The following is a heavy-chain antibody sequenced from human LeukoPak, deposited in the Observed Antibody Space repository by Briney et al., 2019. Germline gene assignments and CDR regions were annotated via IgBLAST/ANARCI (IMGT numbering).Heavy chain of an antibody. V-gene: IGHV4-38-2*02. J-gene: IGHJ3*02. CDR2: VYHSGTT. CDR3: ARGFSAFDI. Sequence: PSETLSLTCTVSGYSISSGYYWGWIRQSPGKGLEWIGNVYHSGTTYYNSSLKSRVTISVDTSKNQFSLKLRSVTAADTAVYYCARGFSAFDIWGQGTMVTVSS. D-gene: IGHD3-3*01. CDR1: GYSISSGYY.